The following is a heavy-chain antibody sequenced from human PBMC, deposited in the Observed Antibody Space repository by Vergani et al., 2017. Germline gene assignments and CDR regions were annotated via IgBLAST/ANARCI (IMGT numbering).Heavy chain of an antibody. J-gene: IGHJ4*01. CDR3: TRSECSGTTCYGHYFDL. CDR2: IKSDGRT. CDR1: GDSLRGHY. V-gene: IGHV3-66*02. Sequence: VQLRQWGAGLVKPSETLSLTCGIYGDSLRGHYWSWIRQSPWKGLEWVSVIKSDGRTSYAESVRGRFTISRDTSRNAVYLQMNILRVEDTGVYYCTRSECSGTTCYGHYFDLWGHGILVTVSS. D-gene: IGHD2-15*01.